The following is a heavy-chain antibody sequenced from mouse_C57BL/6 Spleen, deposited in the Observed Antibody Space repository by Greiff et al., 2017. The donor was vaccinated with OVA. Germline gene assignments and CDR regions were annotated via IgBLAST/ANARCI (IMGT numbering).Heavy chain of an antibody. J-gene: IGHJ3*01. CDR1: GFPFSTYT. D-gene: IGHD2-4*01. CDR3: ARQGNYDGFAY. CDR2: IGGGGGNT. V-gene: IGHV5-9*01. Sequence: EVMLVESGGGLVKPGGSLKLSCAASGFPFSTYTMFWVPQTPEKRLGWVATIGGGGGNTSYPDSVKGRFTISRDNAKNTLYLQMSSLRSEDTALYYCARQGNYDGFAYWGQGTLVTVSA.